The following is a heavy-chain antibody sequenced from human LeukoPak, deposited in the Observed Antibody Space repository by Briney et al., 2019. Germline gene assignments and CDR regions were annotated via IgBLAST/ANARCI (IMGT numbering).Heavy chain of an antibody. CDR2: INSDGSST. CDR1: GFTFSSYW. J-gene: IGHJ4*02. V-gene: IGHV3-74*01. Sequence: GGSLRLSCAASGFTFSSYWMHWVRQAPGKGLVWVSRINSDGSSTSYADSVKGRFTISRDNAKNTLYLQMNSLRAEDTAVYYCARGFYDSSGYYDWGQGTLVTVSS. D-gene: IGHD3-22*01. CDR3: ARGFYDSSGYYD.